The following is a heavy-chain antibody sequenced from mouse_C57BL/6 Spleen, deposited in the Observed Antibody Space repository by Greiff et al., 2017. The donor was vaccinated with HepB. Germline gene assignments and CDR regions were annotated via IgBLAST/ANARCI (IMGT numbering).Heavy chain of an antibody. CDR3: ARRIYYYGSSYGYFDG. Sequence: VMLMESGAELVRPGASVKLSCKASGYTFTSYGISWVKQRTGQGLEWIGEIYPRSGNTYYNEKFKGKATLTADKSSSEEYMELRSLTSEDSAVYFCARRIYYYGSSYGYFDGWGTGTTVTVSS. J-gene: IGHJ1*03. CDR2: IYPRSGNT. D-gene: IGHD1-1*01. V-gene: IGHV1-81*01. CDR1: GYTFTSYG.